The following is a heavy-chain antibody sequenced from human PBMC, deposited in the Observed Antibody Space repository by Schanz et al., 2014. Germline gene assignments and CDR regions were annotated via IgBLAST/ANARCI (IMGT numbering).Heavy chain of an antibody. J-gene: IGHJ4*02. V-gene: IGHV3-11*06. CDR2: ISSTSRYA. D-gene: IGHD4-17*01. CDR1: GFTFINYY. Sequence: VQLVESGGGLVQPGGSLRLSCAASGFTFINYYMSWIRQAPGKGLEWVSHISSTSRYADYADSVKGRFTFSRDNSKNTLYLQMNSLRPEDTAVYYCARDMGPRWSVTPFGYWGQGILVSVSS. CDR3: ARDMGPRWSVTPFGY.